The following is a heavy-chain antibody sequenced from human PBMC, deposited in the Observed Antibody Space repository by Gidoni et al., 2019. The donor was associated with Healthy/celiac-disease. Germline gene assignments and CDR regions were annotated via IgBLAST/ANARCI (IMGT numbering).Heavy chain of an antibody. CDR1: GLTFSSYS. CDR3: ARDPMYSSSWYSLAFDI. CDR2: ISSSSSYI. D-gene: IGHD6-13*01. J-gene: IGHJ3*02. Sequence: EVQLVGSGGGLVKPGGSLRLSCAASGLTFSSYSMNCVRQAPGQGLDWVSSISSSSSYIYYADSGKGRFTISRDNAKNSLYLQMNSLRAEDTAVYYCARDPMYSSSWYSLAFDIWGQGTMVTVSS. V-gene: IGHV3-21*01.